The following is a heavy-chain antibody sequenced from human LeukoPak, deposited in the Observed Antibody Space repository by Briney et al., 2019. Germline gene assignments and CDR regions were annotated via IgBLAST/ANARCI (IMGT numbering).Heavy chain of an antibody. CDR1: GGSISSGGYY. CDR2: IYYSGST. J-gene: IGHJ5*02. V-gene: IGHV4-31*03. CDR3: ARVGGGRTYYYDSSGYYYYGFDP. Sequence: KSSETLSLTCTVSGGSISSGGYYWSWIRQHPGKGLEWIGYIYYSGSTYYNPSLKSRVTISVDTSKNQFSLKLSSVTAADTAVYYCARVGGGRTYYYDSSGYYYYGFDPWGQGTLVTVSS. D-gene: IGHD3-22*01.